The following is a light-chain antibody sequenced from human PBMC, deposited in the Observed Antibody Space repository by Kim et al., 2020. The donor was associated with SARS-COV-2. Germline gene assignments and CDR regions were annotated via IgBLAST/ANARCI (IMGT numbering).Light chain of an antibody. CDR2: AAS. J-gene: IGKJ4*01. CDR1: QDISSY. V-gene: IGKV1-8*01. Sequence: AIRMTQSPSSLSASTGDRVTITCRASQDISSYLAWYQQKPGKAPTVLIYAASTLHTGVPSSFSGSGSGTDFTLTISYLQSEDFATYYCQQYYSYPLTFGGGTKVDIK. CDR3: QQYYSYPLT.